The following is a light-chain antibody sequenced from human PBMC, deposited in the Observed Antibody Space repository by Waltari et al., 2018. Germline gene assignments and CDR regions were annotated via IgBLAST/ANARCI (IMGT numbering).Light chain of an antibody. V-gene: IGKV1-39*01. J-gene: IGKJ2*01. CDR1: QKISSY. CDR2: DAS. CDR3: QQSYSTPET. Sequence: DIQMTQSPSSLSASVEDRVTITCRASQKISSYLNWYQQKPGTAPRLLIYDASRLQSGVPSRFSGSGSGTDFTLTISSLQPEDVASYFCQQSYSTPETFGQGTKLEIK.